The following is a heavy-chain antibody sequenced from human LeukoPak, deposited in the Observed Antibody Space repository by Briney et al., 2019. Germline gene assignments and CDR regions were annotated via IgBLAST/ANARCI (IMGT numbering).Heavy chain of an antibody. CDR1: EFTFDDYG. D-gene: IGHD5-18*01. CDR3: ARSRGGYSRFDYYYGMDV. Sequence: GGSLRLSCAASEFTFDDYGMSWVRQAPGKGLEWVSGINWNGGSTGYADSVKGRFTISRDNAKNPLYPQMNSLRAEDTALYHCARSRGGYSRFDYYYGMDVWGQGTTVTVSS. V-gene: IGHV3-20*01. J-gene: IGHJ6*02. CDR2: INWNGGST.